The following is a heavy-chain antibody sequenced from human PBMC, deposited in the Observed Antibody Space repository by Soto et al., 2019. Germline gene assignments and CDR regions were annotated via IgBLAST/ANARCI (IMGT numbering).Heavy chain of an antibody. D-gene: IGHD3-3*01. CDR3: ADPGFGVVAN. CDR2: ISPGGAGT. J-gene: IGHJ4*02. CDR1: GFTFSNCA. Sequence: EMQLLESGGGLVLPGGSLRLSCAASGFTFSNCAMSWVRQAPGKGLEWVSSISPGGAGTYYGASVKGRVTISRDNSKNPVNLQMHSLIVEDTAVYYCADPGFGVVANWGQGTLVTVSS. V-gene: IGHV3-23*01.